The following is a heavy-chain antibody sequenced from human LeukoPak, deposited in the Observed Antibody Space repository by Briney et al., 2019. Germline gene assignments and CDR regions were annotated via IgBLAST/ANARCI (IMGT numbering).Heavy chain of an antibody. CDR1: GGSISSYY. J-gene: IGHJ4*02. V-gene: IGHV4-59*13. CDR2: IYYSGGT. CDR3: ARAGYCSGGSCYSDY. Sequence: SETLSLTCTVSGGSISSYYWSLIRQPPGKGLEWIGYIYYSGGTNYNPSLKSRVTISVDTSKNQFSLKLSSVTAADTAVYYCARAGYCSGGSCYSDYWGQGTLVTVSS. D-gene: IGHD2-15*01.